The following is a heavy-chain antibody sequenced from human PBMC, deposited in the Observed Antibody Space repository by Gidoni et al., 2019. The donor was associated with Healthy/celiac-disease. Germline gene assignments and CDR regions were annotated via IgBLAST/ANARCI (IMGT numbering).Heavy chain of an antibody. V-gene: IGHV4-34*01. Sequence: QVQLQQWGAGLLKPSETLSLTCPVYGGSFSGYYWSWIRQPPGKGLEWIGEINHSGSTNYNPSPKSRVTISVDTSKNQFSLKLSSVTAADTAVYYCARVGRYYGSGTYYFDYWGQGTLVTVSS. D-gene: IGHD3-10*01. CDR2: INHSGST. CDR1: GGSFSGYY. J-gene: IGHJ4*02. CDR3: ARVGRYYGSGTYYFDY.